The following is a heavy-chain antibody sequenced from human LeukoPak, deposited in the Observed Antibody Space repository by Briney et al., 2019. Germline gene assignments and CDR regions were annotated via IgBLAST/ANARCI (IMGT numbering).Heavy chain of an antibody. V-gene: IGHV3-23*01. CDR2: ISGSGST. CDR1: GFTFSSYA. CDR3: ARDSIVNFDY. Sequence: PGGSLRLSCAASGFTFSSYAMSWVRQAPGKGLEWVSAISGSGSTYYADSVKGRFTISRDNAKNSLYLQMNSLRAEDTAVYYCARDSIVNFDYWGQGTLVTVSS. J-gene: IGHJ4*02. D-gene: IGHD3-16*02.